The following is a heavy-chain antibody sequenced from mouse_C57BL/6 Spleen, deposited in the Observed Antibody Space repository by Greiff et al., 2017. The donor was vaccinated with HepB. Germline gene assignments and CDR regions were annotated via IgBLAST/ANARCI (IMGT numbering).Heavy chain of an antibody. V-gene: IGHV1-69*01. D-gene: IGHD1-1*01. CDR2: IDPSDSYT. CDR3: ARVDGSSYFDY. CDR1: GYTFPSYW. J-gene: IGHJ2*01. Sequence: QVQLQQPGAELVMPGASVKLSCKASGYTFPSYWMHWVKQRPGQGLEWIGEIDPSDSYTNYNQKFKGKSTLTVDKSSSTAYMQRSSLTSEDSAVYYCARVDGSSYFDYWGQGTTLTVSS.